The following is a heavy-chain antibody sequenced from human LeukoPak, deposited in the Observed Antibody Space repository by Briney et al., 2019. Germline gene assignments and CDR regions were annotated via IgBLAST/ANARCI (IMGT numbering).Heavy chain of an antibody. V-gene: IGHV3-7*01. D-gene: IGHD5-12*01. CDR1: GFTFSNYW. CDR2: IKQDGSEK. Sequence: TGGSLRLSCVASGFTFSNYWMSWVCQAPGKGLQWVANIKQDGSEKYYVDSVKGRFTISRDNAKKSLYLQMNSLRAEDTAVYYCARDRGIAGVAKPYGYDYWGQGTLVTVSS. CDR3: ARDRGIAGVAKPYGYDY. J-gene: IGHJ4*02.